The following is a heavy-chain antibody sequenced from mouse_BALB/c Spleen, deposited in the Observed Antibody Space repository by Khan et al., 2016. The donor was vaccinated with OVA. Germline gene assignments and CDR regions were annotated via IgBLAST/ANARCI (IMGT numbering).Heavy chain of an antibody. CDR3: AMGRTY. J-gene: IGHJ3*01. Sequence: EVQLLESGPGLVKPSQSLSLTCTVTGYSITSDYAWNWIRQFPGNKLEWMGYISYSGRTSYNPSLKSRISVTRDTSKNQFFLQLNSVTTEDTATYSCAMGRTYWGQGTLVTVSA. D-gene: IGHD4-1*01. V-gene: IGHV3-2*02. CDR1: GYSITSDYA. CDR2: ISYSGRT.